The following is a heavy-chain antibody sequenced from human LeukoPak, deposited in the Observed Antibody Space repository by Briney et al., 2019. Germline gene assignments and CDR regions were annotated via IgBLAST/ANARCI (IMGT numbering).Heavy chain of an antibody. J-gene: IGHJ6*02. CDR2: IYHSGST. D-gene: IGHD5-18*01. CDR1: GGSISSYY. CDR3: ARDLTSDTAKYYYGMDV. V-gene: IGHV4-38-2*02. Sequence: SETLSLTCTVSGGSISSYYWSWIRQPPGKGLEGIGSIYHSGSTYYNPSLKSRVTISVDTSKNQFSLKLSSVTAADTAVYYCARDLTSDTAKYYYGMDVWGQGTTVTVSS.